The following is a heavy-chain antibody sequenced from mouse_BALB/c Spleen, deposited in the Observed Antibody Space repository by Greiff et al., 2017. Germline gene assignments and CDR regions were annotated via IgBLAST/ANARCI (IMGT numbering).Heavy chain of an antibody. CDR3: ATRGGD. J-gene: IGHJ2*01. V-gene: IGHV5-9-3*01. CDR2: ISSGGSYT. CDR1: GFTFSSYA. Sequence: EVQRVESGGGLVKPGGSLKLSCAASGFTFSSYAMSWVRQTPEKRLEWVATISSGGSYTYYPDSVKGRFTISRDNAKNTLYLQMSSLRSEDTAMYYCATRGGDWGQGTTLTVSS.